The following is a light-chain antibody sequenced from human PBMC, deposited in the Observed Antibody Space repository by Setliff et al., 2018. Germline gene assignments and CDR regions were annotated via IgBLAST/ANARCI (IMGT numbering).Light chain of an antibody. V-gene: IGLV2-14*03. J-gene: IGLJ1*01. CDR3: SSYSTRTSLDV. CDR1: SSDIGAYDY. Sequence: QSVLTQPASVSGSPGQSITIYCIGSSSDIGAYDYVAWYQQHPGKAPKLMIYDVSHRPSGVSHRFSASKSGNTASLTISGLRVEDEADYYCSSYSTRTSLDVFGTGTKVTVL. CDR2: DVS.